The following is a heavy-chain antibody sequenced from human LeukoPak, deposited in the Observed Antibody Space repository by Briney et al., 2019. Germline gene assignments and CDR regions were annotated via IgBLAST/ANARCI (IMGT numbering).Heavy chain of an antibody. J-gene: IGHJ3*02. D-gene: IGHD5-18*01. CDR2: ISSSSSYI. CDR3: ARDTRIQLWLFPFDI. Sequence: PGGSLRLSCAASGFTFSNAWMNWVRQAPGKGLEWVSSISSSSSYIYYADSVKGRFTISRDNAKNSLYLQMNSLRAEDTAVYYCARDTRIQLWLFPFDIWGQGTMVTVSS. V-gene: IGHV3-21*01. CDR1: GFTFSNAW.